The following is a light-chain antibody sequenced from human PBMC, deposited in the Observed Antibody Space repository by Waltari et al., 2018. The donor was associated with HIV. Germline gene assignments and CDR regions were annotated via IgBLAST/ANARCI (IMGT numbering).Light chain of an antibody. J-gene: IGLJ1*01. CDR2: RND. V-gene: IGLV1-47*01. CDR3: ASWDDGLRGHV. CDR1: NSNLGSNF. Sequence: QSALTQPPSASDLPGQRPNISCSGNNSNLGSNFVFWYQQLPGAAPRLLVYRNDQRPSGVDDRFSGSRSGTSASLVIRALRAEDEADYYCASWDDGLRGHVFGTGTTVSVL.